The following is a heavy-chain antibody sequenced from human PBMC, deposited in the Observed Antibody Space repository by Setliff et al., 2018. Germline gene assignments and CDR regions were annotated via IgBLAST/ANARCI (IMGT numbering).Heavy chain of an antibody. J-gene: IGHJ4*02. CDR2: IYTSWST. Sequence: PSETLSLTCTVSGGSLSSYNYWSWIRQPAGKGLEWIGQIYTSWSTNYNPSLKSRVTMSVDTSKNQFSLKLSSVTAADTAIYYCARGGTYRYFDYWGQGTLVTVSS. CDR3: ARGGTYRYFDY. CDR1: GGSLSSYNY. V-gene: IGHV4-4*07.